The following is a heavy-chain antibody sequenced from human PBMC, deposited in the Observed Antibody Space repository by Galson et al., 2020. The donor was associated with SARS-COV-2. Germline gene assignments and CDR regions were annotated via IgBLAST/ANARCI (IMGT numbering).Heavy chain of an antibody. CDR1: GDSISTYY. D-gene: IGHD1-26*01. CDR3: AREFYSPGSRTFDP. J-gene: IGHJ5*02. CDR2: ISHSGGT. Sequence: SQTLSLTCSVSGDSISTYYWSWIRQPPGKGLEWIGYISHSGGTNYNPSLANRVTISLDTSKNQFSLKLTSVTAADTAVYYCAREFYSPGSRTFDPWGQGTLVTVSS. V-gene: IGHV4-59*01.